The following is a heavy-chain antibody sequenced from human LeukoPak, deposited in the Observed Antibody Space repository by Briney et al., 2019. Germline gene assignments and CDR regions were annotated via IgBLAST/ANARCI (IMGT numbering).Heavy chain of an antibody. D-gene: IGHD3-9*01. Sequence: PETLSLTCAVYGGSFSGYYWSWIRQPPGKGLEWIGEINHSGSTNYNPSFKSRVTISVDTSKNQFSLKLSSVTAADTAMYYCARAQILTDYYYYGMDVWGQGTTVTVSS. CDR1: GGSFSGYY. CDR3: ARAQILTDYYYYGMDV. V-gene: IGHV4-34*01. J-gene: IGHJ6*02. CDR2: INHSGST.